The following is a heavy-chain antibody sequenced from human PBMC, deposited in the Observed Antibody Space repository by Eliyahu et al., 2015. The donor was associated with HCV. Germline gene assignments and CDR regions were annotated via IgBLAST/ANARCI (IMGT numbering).Heavy chain of an antibody. CDR3: ARDLGSYSSGWYDYDYFDY. V-gene: IGHV3-7*03. J-gene: IGHJ4*02. CDR1: GFXXSSYX. CDR2: MKEDGSEK. D-gene: IGHD6-19*01. Sequence: EVQLVESGGGLVQPGGSLRLSCAASGFXXSSYXMSWVRQAPGKGLXWXANMKEDGSEKYYVDSVKGRFSISRDNAKNSLYLQMNNLRAEDTAVYYCARDLGSYSSGWYDYDYFDYWGQGTLVTVSS.